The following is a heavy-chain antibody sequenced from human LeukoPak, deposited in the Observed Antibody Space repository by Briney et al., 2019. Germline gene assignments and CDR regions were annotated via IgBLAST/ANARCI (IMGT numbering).Heavy chain of an antibody. Sequence: SETLSLTCTVSGGSISSSSNFWGWIRQPPGKGLEWIGSISYSGSTYYNPSLKSRVTLSVDTSKNQFSLKLSSVTAADTAVYYCARLTPYSGSPLGDYWGQGTLVTVSS. CDR2: ISYSGST. V-gene: IGHV4-39*01. D-gene: IGHD1-26*01. CDR3: ARLTPYSGSPLGDY. CDR1: GGSISSSSNF. J-gene: IGHJ4*02.